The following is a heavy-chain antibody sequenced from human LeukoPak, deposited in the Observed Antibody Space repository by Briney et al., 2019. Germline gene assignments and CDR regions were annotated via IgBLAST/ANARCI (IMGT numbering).Heavy chain of an antibody. CDR2: IRYDGSSK. CDR3: ARVAGLAAWRGTTWYYFDY. CDR1: GFTFSSYG. J-gene: IGHJ4*02. V-gene: IGHV3-30*02. D-gene: IGHD2/OR15-2a*01. Sequence: GGSLRLSCAASGFTFSSYGMHWVRQAPGKGLEWVSFIRYDGSSKFYPDSVKGRFTISRDNSRNTLYLQMNSLRVEDTAVYYCARVAGLAAWRGTTWYYFDYWGQGTLVTVSS.